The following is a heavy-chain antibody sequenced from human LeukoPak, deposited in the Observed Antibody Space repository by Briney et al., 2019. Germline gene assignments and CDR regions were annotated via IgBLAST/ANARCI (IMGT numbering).Heavy chain of an antibody. Sequence: SETLSLTCTVSGGSISSGGYYWSWIRQHPGKGLEWIGYIYYSWSTYYNPSLKSRVTISVNTSKTQSSLQLSSVTAADTAVYYCARVRRGSAIYFQHWGQGTLVTVSS. D-gene: IGHD3-10*01. J-gene: IGHJ1*01. V-gene: IGHV4-31*03. CDR2: IYYSWST. CDR3: ARVRRGSAIYFQH. CDR1: GGSISSGGYY.